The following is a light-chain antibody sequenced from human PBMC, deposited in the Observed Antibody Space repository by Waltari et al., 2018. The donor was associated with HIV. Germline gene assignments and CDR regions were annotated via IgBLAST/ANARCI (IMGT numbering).Light chain of an antibody. J-gene: IGLJ1*01. CDR2: DVS. CDR1: SSDLGAYNY. CDR3: SSYAGSNNPYV. Sequence: QSALTQPPSASGSPGQSVTISCTGTSSDLGAYNYVSWYQQHPDKAPKLMLYDVSKRPSGFPALFSVSKSCNTASLTVSGLQTEDEADYYCSSYAGSNNPYVFGTGTKVTVL. V-gene: IGLV2-8*01.